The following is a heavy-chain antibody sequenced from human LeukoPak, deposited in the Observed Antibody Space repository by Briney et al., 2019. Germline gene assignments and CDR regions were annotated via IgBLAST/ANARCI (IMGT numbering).Heavy chain of an antibody. CDR3: ARDTSEGRFHDALDI. CDR1: GFTFSSYD. J-gene: IGHJ3*02. V-gene: IGHV3-30*04. Sequence: GGSLRLSCAASGFTFSSYDMHWVRQAPGKGLEWVAVISFDGTNKYYADSVKGRFTISRDNSKNTLYLQMNSLRAEDTAVYYCARDTSEGRFHDALDIWGQGTMVTVSS. CDR2: ISFDGTNK. D-gene: IGHD1-14*01.